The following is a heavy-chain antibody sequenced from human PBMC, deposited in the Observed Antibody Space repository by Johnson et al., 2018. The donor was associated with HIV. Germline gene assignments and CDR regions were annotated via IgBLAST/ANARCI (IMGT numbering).Heavy chain of an antibody. J-gene: IGHJ3*01. Sequence: QVQLVESGGGVVQPGRSLRLSCAASGFTFSSYDMHWVRQAPGTGLEWVAVARYDGVSQYYTDSVKGRFTVSKDNFNNAIYLAMDSLRVEDTSVYYCAKDFGSSSWHAFDVWGQGTVVIVSS. D-gene: IGHD6-13*01. V-gene: IGHV3-33*03. CDR1: GFTFSSYD. CDR2: ARYDGVSQ. CDR3: AKDFGSSSWHAFDV.